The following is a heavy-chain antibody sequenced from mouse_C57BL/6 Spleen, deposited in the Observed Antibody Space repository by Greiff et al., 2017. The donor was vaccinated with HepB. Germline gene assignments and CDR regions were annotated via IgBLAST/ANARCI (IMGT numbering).Heavy chain of an antibody. CDR3: ARDGSRWYFDV. V-gene: IGHV5-16*01. CDR1: GFTFSDYY. CDR2: INYDGSST. Sequence: DVKLVESEGGLVQPGSSMKLSCTASGFTFSDYYMAWVRQVPEKGLEWVANINYDGSSTYYLDSLKSRFIISRDNAKNILYLQISSLKSEDTATYYCARDGSRWYFDVWGTGTTVTVSS. D-gene: IGHD1-1*01. J-gene: IGHJ1*03.